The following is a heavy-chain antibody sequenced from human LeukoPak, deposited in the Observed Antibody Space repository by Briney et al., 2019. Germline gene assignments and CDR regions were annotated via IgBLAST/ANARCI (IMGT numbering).Heavy chain of an antibody. J-gene: IGHJ4*02. CDR2: ISGSGGST. V-gene: IGHV3-23*01. D-gene: IGHD4-17*01. CDR3: AKKVNGDYYFDY. Sequence: GGSLRLSCAASGFTFSSYAMSWVRQAPGKGLEWVSAISGSGGSTYYADSVKGRFTISRDNSKNTLYLQMNSLRAEDTAAYYCAKKVNGDYYFDYWGQGTLVTVSS. CDR1: GFTFSSYA.